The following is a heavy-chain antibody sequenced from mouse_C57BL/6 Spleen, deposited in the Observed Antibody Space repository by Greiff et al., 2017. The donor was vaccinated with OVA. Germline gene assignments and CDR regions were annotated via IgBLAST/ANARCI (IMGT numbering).Heavy chain of an antibody. Sequence: ESGPGLVKPSQSLSLTCSVTGYSITSGYYWNWIRQFPGNKLEWMGYISYDGSNNYNPSLKNRISITRDTSKNQFFLKLNSVTTEDTATYYCANYGNWFAYWGQGTLVTVSA. CDR3: ANYGNWFAY. CDR1: GYSITSGYY. J-gene: IGHJ3*01. D-gene: IGHD2-1*01. CDR2: ISYDGSN. V-gene: IGHV3-6*01.